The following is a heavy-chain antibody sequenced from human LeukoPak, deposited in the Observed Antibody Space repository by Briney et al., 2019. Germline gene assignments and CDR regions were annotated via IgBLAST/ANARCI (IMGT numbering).Heavy chain of an antibody. CDR2: ISSSSSTI. D-gene: IGHD3-3*01. Sequence: GGSLRLSCAASGFTFDDYAMHWVRQAPGKGLEWISYISSSSSTIYYADSVKGRFTISRDNAKNSLYLQMNSLRAEDTAVYYCASGKGHDFWSGYLSWFDPWGQGTLVTVSS. J-gene: IGHJ5*02. CDR1: GFTFDDYA. V-gene: IGHV3-48*04. CDR3: ASGKGHDFWSGYLSWFDP.